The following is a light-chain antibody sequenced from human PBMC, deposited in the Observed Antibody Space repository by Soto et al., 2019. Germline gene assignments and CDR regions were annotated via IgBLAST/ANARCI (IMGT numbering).Light chain of an antibody. CDR1: QSVSSN. V-gene: IGKV3-15*01. CDR2: GAS. Sequence: EIVMTQSPATLSVSPGERATLSCRASQSVSSNLAWYQQKPGQAPRLLIYGASTRATGIPARFSGSGSGTEFTRTISSLQSEDFALYYCQQYKNWPPYTFGQGTKLEIK. J-gene: IGKJ2*01. CDR3: QQYKNWPPYT.